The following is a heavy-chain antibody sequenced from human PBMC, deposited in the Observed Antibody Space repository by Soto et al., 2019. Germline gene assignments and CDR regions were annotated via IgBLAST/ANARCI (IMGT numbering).Heavy chain of an antibody. CDR2: ISGSGGST. D-gene: IGHD5-18*01. J-gene: IGHJ4*02. CDR3: ANSRDTAGPFDY. Sequence: QAGGSLRLSCAASGFTFSSYAMSWVRQAPGKGLEWVSAISGSGGSTYYADSVKGRFTISRDNSKNTLYLRMNSLRAEDTAVYYCANSRDTAGPFDYWGQGTLVTVSS. V-gene: IGHV3-23*01. CDR1: GFTFSSYA.